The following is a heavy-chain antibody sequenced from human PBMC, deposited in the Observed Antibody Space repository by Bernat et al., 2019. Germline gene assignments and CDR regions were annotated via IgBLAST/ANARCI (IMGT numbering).Heavy chain of an antibody. CDR2: ISAYNGNT. CDR3: ARDLGYCSGGSCDRWDY. V-gene: IGHV1-18*01. CDR1: GYTFTSYG. J-gene: IGHJ4*02. D-gene: IGHD2-15*01. Sequence: QVQLVQSGAEVKKPGASVKVSCKASGYTFTSYGIRRVRQAPGQGLEWMGWISAYNGNTNYAQKLQGKVTMTTDTSTSTAYMELRNLKSDDTAVYCGARDLGYCSGGSCDRWDYWGQGTLVTVSS.